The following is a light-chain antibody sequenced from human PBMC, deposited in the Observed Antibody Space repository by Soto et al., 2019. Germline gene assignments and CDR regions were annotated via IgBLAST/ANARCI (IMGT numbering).Light chain of an antibody. J-gene: IGKJ2*01. CDR2: DVS. Sequence: EIVLTQSPATLSLSPGERATLSCRASQRLNNYFAWYQQKPGQAPRLLIYDVSNRSTGTPARFSGSGSGTDFTLTINSIEPEDFAVYYCQQRSNWGYAFGQGTKLEIK. CDR1: QRLNNY. CDR3: QQRSNWGYA. V-gene: IGKV3-11*01.